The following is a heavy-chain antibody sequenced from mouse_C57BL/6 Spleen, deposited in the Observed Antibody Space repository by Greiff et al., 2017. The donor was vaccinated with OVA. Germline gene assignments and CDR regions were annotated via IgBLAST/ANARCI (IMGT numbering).Heavy chain of an antibody. J-gene: IGHJ2*01. D-gene: IGHD2-4*01. CDR1: GFTFSSYA. Sequence: EVQLQQSGEGLVKPGGSLKLSCAASGFTFSSYAMSWVRQTPEKRLEWVAYISSGGDYIYYADTVKGRFTISRDNARNTLYLQMSSLKSEDTAMYYCTRREGYDYVFDYWGQGTTLTVSS. V-gene: IGHV5-9-1*02. CDR3: TRREGYDYVFDY. CDR2: ISSGGDYI.